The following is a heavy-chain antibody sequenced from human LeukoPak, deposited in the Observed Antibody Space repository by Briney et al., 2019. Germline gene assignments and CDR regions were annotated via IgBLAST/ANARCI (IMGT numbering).Heavy chain of an antibody. Sequence: GGSLRLSCAASGFTFSSYSMNWVRQAPGKGLEWVSSISSSSSYIYYADSVKGRFTISRDNAKNSLYLQMNSLRAEDTAVYYCAREPLSYYRHDLGIWGQGTMVTVSS. CDR2: ISSSSSYI. CDR3: AREPLSYYRHDLGI. V-gene: IGHV3-21*01. D-gene: IGHD1-26*01. J-gene: IGHJ3*02. CDR1: GFTFSSYS.